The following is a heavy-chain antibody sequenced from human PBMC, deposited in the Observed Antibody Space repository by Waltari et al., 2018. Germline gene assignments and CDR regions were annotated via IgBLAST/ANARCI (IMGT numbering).Heavy chain of an antibody. CDR1: GGSISSYY. Sequence: QVQLQESGPGLVKPSETLSLTCTVSGGSISSYYWSWIRQPPGKGLEWIGYIYYSGSTNYNPSLKSLVTISVDTSKNQFSLKLSSVTAADTAVYYCATEKLVGATTDAFDIWGQGTMVTVSS. D-gene: IGHD1-26*01. V-gene: IGHV4-59*01. CDR2: IYYSGST. CDR3: ATEKLVGATTDAFDI. J-gene: IGHJ3*02.